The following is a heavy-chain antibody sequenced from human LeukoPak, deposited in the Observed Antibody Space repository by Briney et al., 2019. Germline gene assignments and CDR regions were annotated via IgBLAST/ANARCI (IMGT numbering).Heavy chain of an antibody. CDR3: ALDGYKTYIDY. Sequence: ASVKVSCKASGYTFTSYYMHWVRQAPGQGLEWMGIINPSGGSTSYAQKFQGRVTMTRDTSTNTVYMELSSLRSEDTAVYYCALDGYKTYIDYWGQGTLVTVSS. CDR2: INPSGGST. V-gene: IGHV1-46*01. CDR1: GYTFTSYY. D-gene: IGHD5-24*01. J-gene: IGHJ4*02.